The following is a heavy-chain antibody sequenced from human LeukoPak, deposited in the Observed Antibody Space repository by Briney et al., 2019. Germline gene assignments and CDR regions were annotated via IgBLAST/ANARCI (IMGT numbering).Heavy chain of an antibody. Sequence: GGSLRLSCEVSGFTFSSYWMTWVRLAPGKGLEWVANINEDGSEGKYVDSVKGRFTISRDNAKNSLFLHMSSLRVEDTAVYYCATTVFTGYENRGQGTQVTVSS. J-gene: IGHJ4*02. CDR3: ATTVFTGYEN. V-gene: IGHV3-7*01. CDR2: INEDGSEG. D-gene: IGHD3-9*01. CDR1: GFTFSSYW.